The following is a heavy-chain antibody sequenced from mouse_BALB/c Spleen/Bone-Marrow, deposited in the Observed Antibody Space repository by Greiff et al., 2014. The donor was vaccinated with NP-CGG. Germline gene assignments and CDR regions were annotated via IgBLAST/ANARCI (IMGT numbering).Heavy chain of an antibody. J-gene: IGHJ3*01. D-gene: IGHD3-2*01. Sequence: LVESGPELVKPGALVKISCKASGYTFTSYDINWVKQRPGQGLEWIGWIYPGDGSTKYNEKFKGKATLTADKSSNIAYMQLSSLTSENSAVYFCARSGDSSGYGFAYWGQGTLVTVSA. CDR3: ARSGDSSGYGFAY. CDR1: GYTFTSYD. V-gene: IGHV1S33*01. CDR2: IYPGDGST.